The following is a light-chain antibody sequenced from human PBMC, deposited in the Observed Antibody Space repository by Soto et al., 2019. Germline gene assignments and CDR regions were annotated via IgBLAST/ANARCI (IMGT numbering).Light chain of an antibody. J-gene: IGKJ1*01. CDR3: QQYHNWPWT. CDR2: DAS. V-gene: IGKV3-15*01. Sequence: EIVMTQSPATLSVSPGERATLSCRASQSVSSNLAWYQQKPGQAPRLLIYDASSRATGIPARFSGSGSGTEFTLTISSLQSEDFAVYYCQQYHNWPWTFGQGTRVEIK. CDR1: QSVSSN.